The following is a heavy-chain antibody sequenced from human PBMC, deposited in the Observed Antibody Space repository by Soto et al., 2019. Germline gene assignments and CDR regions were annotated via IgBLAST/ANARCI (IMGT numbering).Heavy chain of an antibody. Sequence: ASVKVSCKVSGYTLTELSMHWVRQAPGKGLEWMGGFDPEDGETIYAQKFQGRVTMTEDTSTDTAYMELSSLRSEDTAVYYCATWGAFGLTMGRGAVIRGAFDSWGQGTMATVSS. CDR2: FDPEDGET. J-gene: IGHJ3*02. V-gene: IGHV1-24*01. D-gene: IGHD3-10*01. CDR1: GYTLTELS. CDR3: ATWGAFGLTMGRGAVIRGAFDS.